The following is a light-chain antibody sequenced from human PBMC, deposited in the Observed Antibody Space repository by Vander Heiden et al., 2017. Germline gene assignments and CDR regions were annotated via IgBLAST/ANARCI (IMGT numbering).Light chain of an antibody. V-gene: IGKV1-39*01. CDR2: TAS. Sequence: DIQMTQSPSSLSASVGDRVTITCQASQSISSYLNWYQQKPGKAPKLLIYTASSLQSGVPSRFSGSGSGTDFTLTINSLQPEDFATYYCQQSYSDPPALTFGGGTKVEIK. CDR3: QQSYSDPPALT. CDR1: QSISSY. J-gene: IGKJ4*01.